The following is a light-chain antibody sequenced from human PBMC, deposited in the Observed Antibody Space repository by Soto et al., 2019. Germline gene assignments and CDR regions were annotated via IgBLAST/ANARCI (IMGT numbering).Light chain of an antibody. CDR1: QSVSNNF. CDR3: QQYGSSPST. J-gene: IGKJ1*01. Sequence: EIVLTQSPGTLSLSPGERATLSCRASQSVSNNFLAWYRQKPGQAPRLLIYGASFRATGIPDRFSGSGSGTDFTLTISRLEPEDFAVYYCQQYGSSPSTFGQGTKVELK. CDR2: GAS. V-gene: IGKV3-20*01.